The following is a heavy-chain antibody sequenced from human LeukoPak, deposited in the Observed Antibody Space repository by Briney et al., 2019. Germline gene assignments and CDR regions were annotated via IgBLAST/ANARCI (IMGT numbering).Heavy chain of an antibody. Sequence: GGPLRLSCAASGLPLSNNAVIGVRQAPGKGVEWVAALGSDGRNYYADSVKGRFTITRDNSKNTLYLQMNSPRVEDTAAYYCAKDLLTWEFDYWGQGTLVTVSS. J-gene: IGHJ4*02. D-gene: IGHD1-26*01. CDR2: LGSDGRN. CDR1: GLPLSNNA. CDR3: AKDLLTWEFDY. V-gene: IGHV3-23*01.